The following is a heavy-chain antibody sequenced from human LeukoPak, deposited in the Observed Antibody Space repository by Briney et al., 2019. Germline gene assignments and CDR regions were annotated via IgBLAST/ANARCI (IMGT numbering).Heavy chain of an antibody. CDR2: VFNDGSNQ. J-gene: IGHJ4*02. CDR3: AKDAERGFDYSNSLQK. Sequence: GGSLRLSCAASKFTFSHYGMHWVRQAPGKGLEWVSVVFNDGSNQYYADSVKGRFTVSRDNSQNMLYLQMNSLRPEDTAVYYCAKDAERGFDYSNSLQKWVQGTLVTVSS. D-gene: IGHD4-11*01. V-gene: IGHV3-33*03. CDR1: KFTFSHYG.